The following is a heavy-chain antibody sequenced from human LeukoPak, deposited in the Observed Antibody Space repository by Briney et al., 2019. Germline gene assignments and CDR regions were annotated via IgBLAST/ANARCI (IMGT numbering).Heavy chain of an antibody. V-gene: IGHV3-21*01. CDR2: ISSSSSYI. D-gene: IGHD3-10*01. J-gene: IGHJ6*02. Sequence: GGSLRLSCAASGFTFSSYSMNWVRQAPGKGLEWVSSISSSSSYIYYADSVKGRFTISRDNAKNSLYLQMNSLRAEDTAVYYCARVSGYYYGSGPYGMDVWGQGTTVTVSS. CDR1: GFTFSSYS. CDR3: ARVSGYYYGSGPYGMDV.